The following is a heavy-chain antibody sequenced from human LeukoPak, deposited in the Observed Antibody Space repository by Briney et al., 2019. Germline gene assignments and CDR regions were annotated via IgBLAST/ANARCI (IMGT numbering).Heavy chain of an antibody. Sequence: GGSLRLSCAASGFTFDDYAMHWVRQAPGKGLEWVSLISGDGGSTYYADSVKGRFTISRDNSKNSLYLQMSSLRTEDTALYYCAKDISNPDPFDYWGQGTLVTVSS. CDR1: GFTFDDYA. V-gene: IGHV3-43*02. CDR2: ISGDGGST. CDR3: AKDISNPDPFDY. D-gene: IGHD1-14*01. J-gene: IGHJ4*02.